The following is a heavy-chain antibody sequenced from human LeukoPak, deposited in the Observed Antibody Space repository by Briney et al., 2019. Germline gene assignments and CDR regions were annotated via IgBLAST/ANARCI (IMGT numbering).Heavy chain of an antibody. Sequence: GASVKVSSKVSGYTLTELSMHWVRQAPGKGLEWMGGFDPEDGETIYAQKFQGRVTMTEDTSTDTAYMELSSLRSEDTAVYYCATDAVGATPFDYWGQGTLVTVSS. CDR1: GYTLTELS. D-gene: IGHD1-26*01. CDR2: FDPEDGET. CDR3: ATDAVGATPFDY. V-gene: IGHV1-24*01. J-gene: IGHJ4*02.